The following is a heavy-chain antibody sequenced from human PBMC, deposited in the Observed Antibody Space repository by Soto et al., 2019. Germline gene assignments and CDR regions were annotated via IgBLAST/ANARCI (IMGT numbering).Heavy chain of an antibody. V-gene: IGHV6-1*01. Sequence: SQTLSLTCAISGDSVSNNNAGGNWIRQSPSRGLEWLGRTYYRSRWFNDYAVSVKSRITITPDTSKNQLSLQLNSVTPEDTAVYFCASDLEDSVVVPAATCLPSNAIDVRGQRPTV. CDR1: GDSVSNNNAG. J-gene: IGHJ6*02. D-gene: IGHD2-2*01. CDR2: TYYRSRWFN. CDR3: ASDLEDSVVVPAATCLPSNAIDV.